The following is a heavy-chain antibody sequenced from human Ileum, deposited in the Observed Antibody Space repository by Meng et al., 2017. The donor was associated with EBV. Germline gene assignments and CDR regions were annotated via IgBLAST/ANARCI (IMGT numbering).Heavy chain of an antibody. J-gene: IGHJ4*02. CDR3: GTLKYTSGFYGPAY. CDR1: GYTFTRYP. V-gene: IGHV7-4-1*02. D-gene: IGHD6-19*01. CDR2: ISTNTGNP. Sequence: QVQLVQSGSELKKPGASVKVSCKASGYTFTRYPMNWVRQAPGQGLEWMGWISTNTGNPTYAQGFTGRFVFSVDTSVSTAYLQISSLKAEDTVVYYCGTLKYTSGFYGPAYWGQGALVTVSS.